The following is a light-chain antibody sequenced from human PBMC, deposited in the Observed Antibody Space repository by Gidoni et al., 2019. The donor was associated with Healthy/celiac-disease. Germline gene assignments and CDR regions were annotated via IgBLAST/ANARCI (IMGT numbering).Light chain of an antibody. J-gene: IGKJ1*01. CDR1: QSVSSY. Sequence: EIVQTQSPATLSVSHGERATLPCRASQSVSSYLAWYQQKPGQAPRLLIYGASTRATGIPSRFSGSGSGTEFTLTISSLQSEDFAVYYCQQYNSWPRTFGQGTKVEIK. V-gene: IGKV3-15*01. CDR3: QQYNSWPRT. CDR2: GAS.